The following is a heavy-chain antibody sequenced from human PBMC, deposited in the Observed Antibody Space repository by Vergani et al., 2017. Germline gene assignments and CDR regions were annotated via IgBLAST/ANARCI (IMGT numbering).Heavy chain of an antibody. CDR3: AGHVLRFLEWLLYWND. CDR1: GFTFSSYA. Sequence: EVQLLESGGGLVQPGGSLRLSCAASGFTFSSYAMSWVRQAPGKGLEWVSAISGSGGSTYYADSVKGRFTISRDNSKNTLYLQMNSLRAEDTAVYYCAGHVLRFLEWLLYWNDWGQGTLVTVSS. CDR2: ISGSGGST. V-gene: IGHV3-23*01. D-gene: IGHD3-3*01. J-gene: IGHJ4*02.